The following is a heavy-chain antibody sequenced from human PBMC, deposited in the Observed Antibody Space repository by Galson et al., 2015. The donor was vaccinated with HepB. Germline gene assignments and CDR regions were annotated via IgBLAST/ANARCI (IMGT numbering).Heavy chain of an antibody. CDR2: ISYDGSNK. V-gene: IGHV3-30*18. J-gene: IGHJ4*02. CDR3: AKEEGTQELLWFGELLRGFDY. CDR1: GFTFSSYG. D-gene: IGHD3-10*01. Sequence: SLRLSCAASGFTFSSYGMHWVRQAPGKGLEWVAVISYDGSNKYYADSVKGRFTISRDNSENTLYLQMNSLRAEDTAVYYCAKEEGTQELLWFGELLRGFDYWGQGTLVTVSS.